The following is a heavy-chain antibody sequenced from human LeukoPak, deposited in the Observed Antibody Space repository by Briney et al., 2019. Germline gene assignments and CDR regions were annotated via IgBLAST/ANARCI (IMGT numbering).Heavy chain of an antibody. J-gene: IGHJ4*02. Sequence: GGSLRLSCAVSGFTFSDSYMTWLRQAPGKGLESLSYISPSGTDISYADSVKGRFTISRDNAKNSLYLQMNNLRADDTAVYYCTRDPRHLDYWGQGTLVTVSP. CDR2: ISPSGTDI. CDR1: GFTFSDSY. V-gene: IGHV3-11*01. CDR3: TRDPRHLDY.